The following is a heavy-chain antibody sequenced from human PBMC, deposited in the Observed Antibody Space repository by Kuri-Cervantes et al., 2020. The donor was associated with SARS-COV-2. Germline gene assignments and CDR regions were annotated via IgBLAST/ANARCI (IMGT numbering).Heavy chain of an antibody. J-gene: IGHJ4*02. Sequence: ASVKGSCKASGYTFTSYDINWVRQATGQGLEWMGWMNPNSGNTVYAQKFQGRVTITRNTSINTAYMELSSLRSDDTAVFYCAKDNWNYLRSSYFDFWGQGTMVTVSS. CDR2: MNPNSGNT. CDR3: AKDNWNYLRSSYFDF. CDR1: GYTFTSYD. D-gene: IGHD1-7*01. V-gene: IGHV1-8*03.